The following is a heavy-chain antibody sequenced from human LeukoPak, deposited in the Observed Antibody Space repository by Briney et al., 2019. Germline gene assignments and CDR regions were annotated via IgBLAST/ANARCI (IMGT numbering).Heavy chain of an antibody. V-gene: IGHV3-53*04. CDR2: IYSGGST. CDR3: ARGSYDFWSGGYYGMDV. D-gene: IGHD3-3*01. Sequence: GGSLRLSCAASGFTVSSNYMSWVRQAPGKGLEWVSVIYSGGSTYYADSVKGRFTISRHNSKNTLYLQMNSLRDEDTAVYYCARGSYDFWSGGYYGMDVWGQGTTVTVSS. J-gene: IGHJ6*02. CDR1: GFTVSSNY.